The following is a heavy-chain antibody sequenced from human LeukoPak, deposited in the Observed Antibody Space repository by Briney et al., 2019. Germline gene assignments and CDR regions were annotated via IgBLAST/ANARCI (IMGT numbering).Heavy chain of an antibody. Sequence: PPETLSLTCTVSGGSISSSSYYWGWIRQPPGKGLEWIGSIYYSGSTYYNPSLKSRVTISVDTSKNQFSLKLSSVTAADTAVYYCASGIRGDYYDSSGYLDYWGQGTLVTVSS. J-gene: IGHJ4*02. CDR1: GGSISSSSYY. CDR2: IYYSGST. CDR3: ASGIRGDYYDSSGYLDY. D-gene: IGHD3-22*01. V-gene: IGHV4-39*01.